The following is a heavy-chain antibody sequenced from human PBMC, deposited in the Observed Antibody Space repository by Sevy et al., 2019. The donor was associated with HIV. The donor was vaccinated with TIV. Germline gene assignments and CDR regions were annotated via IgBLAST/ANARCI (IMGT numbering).Heavy chain of an antibody. CDR3: ARDLREYSSSSKYYFDN. CDR2: ISSSNNYI. Sequence: GGSLRLSCAASGFTFSSYSMNWVRQAPGKGLEWVSSISSSNNYIYYADSLKGRFTISRDNAKNSLYLQMNSLRAEDTAVYYCARDLREYSSSSKYYFDNWGQGILVTVSS. J-gene: IGHJ4*02. CDR1: GFTFSSYS. D-gene: IGHD6-6*01. V-gene: IGHV3-21*01.